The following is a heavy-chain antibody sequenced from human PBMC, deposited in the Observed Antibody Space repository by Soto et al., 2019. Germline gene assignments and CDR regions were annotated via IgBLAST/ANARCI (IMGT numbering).Heavy chain of an antibody. V-gene: IGHV3-9*01. J-gene: IGHJ6*03. CDR3: AKDTVAGAYNMDV. CDR2: ISWNSGSI. D-gene: IGHD6-19*01. CDR1: GFTFDDYA. Sequence: GGSLRLSCAASGFTFDDYAMHWVRQAPGKGLEWVSGISWNSGSIGYADSVKGRFTISRDNAKNSLYLQMNSLRAEDTALYYCAKDTVAGAYNMDVWGKGTTVTVSS.